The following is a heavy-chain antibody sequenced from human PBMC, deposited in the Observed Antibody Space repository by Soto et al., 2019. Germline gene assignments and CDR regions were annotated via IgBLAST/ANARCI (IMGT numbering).Heavy chain of an antibody. V-gene: IGHV3-30-3*01. J-gene: IGHJ4*02. D-gene: IGHD6-13*01. Sequence: QVQLVESGGGVVQPGRSLRLSCAASGFTFSTHAMHWVRQAPGKGLECVAIVSFDGSSKYYADSVKGRFTISRDNSKITLYLQMSGLTPADTAFYVCASDQTGITTAGGGRIDHWGQGTMVSVSS. CDR2: VSFDGSSK. CDR3: ASDQTGITTAGGGRIDH. CDR1: GFTFSTHA.